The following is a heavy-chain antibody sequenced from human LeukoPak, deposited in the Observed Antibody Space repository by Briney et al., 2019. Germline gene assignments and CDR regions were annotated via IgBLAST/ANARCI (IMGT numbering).Heavy chain of an antibody. CDR2: INPSGGST. V-gene: IGHV1-46*01. Sequence: ASVKVSCKASGGTFSSYAISWVRQATGQGLEWMGIINPSGGSTTYAQKFQGRVTMTRDTSTSTVYMELSSLRSDDTAVYYCARILELGAPDYWGQGTLVTVSS. J-gene: IGHJ4*02. D-gene: IGHD1-26*01. CDR1: GGTFSSYA. CDR3: ARILELGAPDY.